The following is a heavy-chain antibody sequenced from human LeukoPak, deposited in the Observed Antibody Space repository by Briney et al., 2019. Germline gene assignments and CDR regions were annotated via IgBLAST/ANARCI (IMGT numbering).Heavy chain of an antibody. Sequence: GGSLRLSCAASGFTFSNYWMSWVRQAPGKGLEWVGRIKSTTDGGTTDSAAPVKGRFTISRDDSKNTLYLQMDSLKTEDTAVYYCSTGGRRESDSSGFYLFYYGMDVWGQGTTVTVSS. CDR2: IKSTTDGGTT. CDR1: GFTFSNYW. CDR3: STGGRRESDSSGFYLFYYGMDV. D-gene: IGHD3-22*01. J-gene: IGHJ6*02. V-gene: IGHV3-15*01.